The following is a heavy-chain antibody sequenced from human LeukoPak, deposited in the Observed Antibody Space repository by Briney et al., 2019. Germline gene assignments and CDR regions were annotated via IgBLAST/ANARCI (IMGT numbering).Heavy chain of an antibody. CDR3: ARFGDYGDYAFDY. D-gene: IGHD4-17*01. Sequence: SETLSLTCTVSGGSISSSSYYWGWIRQPPGKGLEWIGYIYYSGSTNYNPSLKSRVTISVDTSKNQFSLKLSSVTAADTAVYYCARFGDYGDYAFDYWGQGTLVTVSS. CDR1: GGSISSSSYY. J-gene: IGHJ4*02. CDR2: IYYSGST. V-gene: IGHV4-61*05.